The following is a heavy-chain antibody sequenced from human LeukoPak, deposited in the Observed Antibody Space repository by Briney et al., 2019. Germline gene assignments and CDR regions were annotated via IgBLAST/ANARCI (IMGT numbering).Heavy chain of an antibody. Sequence: GASVKVSCKASGYTFTSYDINWVRQATGQGFEWMGWMNPDSGNTGYAQNFQGRVTMTRSTSTSTAYMELSSLRSEDTAVYYCARGAWPAVIATRWFDPWGQGTQVTVSS. CDR2: MNPDSGNT. J-gene: IGHJ5*02. V-gene: IGHV1-8*01. CDR1: GYTFTSYD. D-gene: IGHD2-2*01. CDR3: ARGAWPAVIATRWFDP.